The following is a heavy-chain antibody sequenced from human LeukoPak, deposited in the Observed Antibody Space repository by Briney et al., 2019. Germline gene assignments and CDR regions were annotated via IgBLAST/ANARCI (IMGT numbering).Heavy chain of an antibody. V-gene: IGHV3-48*03. CDR2: ISSSGSTI. CDR3: AGEPSDFWSGYYTGSSFDY. CDR1: GSTFSSYE. Sequence: GGSLRLSCVVSGSTFSSYEMNWVRQAPGKGLEWVSYISSSGSTIYYADSVKGRFTISRDNAKNSLYLQMNSLRAEDTAVYYCAGEPSDFWSGYYTGSSFDYWGQGTLVTVSS. D-gene: IGHD3-3*01. J-gene: IGHJ4*02.